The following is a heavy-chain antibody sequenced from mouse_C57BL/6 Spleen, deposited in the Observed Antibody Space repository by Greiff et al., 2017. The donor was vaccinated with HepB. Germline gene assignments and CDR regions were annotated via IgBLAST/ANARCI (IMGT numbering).Heavy chain of an antibody. Sequence: EVQLQQSGPELVKPGASVKISCKASGYTFTDYYMNWVKQSHGKSLEWIGDINPNNGGTSYNQKFKGKATLTVDKSSSTAYMELRSLTSEDSAVYYCARLGGYGNYVYWYFDVWGTGTTVTVSS. J-gene: IGHJ1*03. D-gene: IGHD2-1*01. CDR3: ARLGGYGNYVYWYFDV. CDR1: GYTFTDYY. CDR2: INPNNGGT. V-gene: IGHV1-26*01.